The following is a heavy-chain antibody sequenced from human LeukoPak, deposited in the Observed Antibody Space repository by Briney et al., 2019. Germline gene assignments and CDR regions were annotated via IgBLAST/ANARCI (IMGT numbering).Heavy chain of an antibody. V-gene: IGHV4-59*11. J-gene: IGHJ3*02. CDR3: ARDLVTVTKGFDI. D-gene: IGHD4-17*01. CDR2: ISYIGST. Sequence: SETLSLTCAVSDDSFSSHYWAWIRQPPGKGLEWIGYISYIGSTNYNPSLKSRVTISIDTSKNQFSLKLSSVTAADTAVYYCARDLVTVTKGFDIWGQGTMVSVSS. CDR1: DDSFSSHY.